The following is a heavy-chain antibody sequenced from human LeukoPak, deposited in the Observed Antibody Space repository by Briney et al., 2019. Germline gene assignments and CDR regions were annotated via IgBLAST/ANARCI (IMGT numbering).Heavy chain of an antibody. J-gene: IGHJ4*02. D-gene: IGHD3-10*01. V-gene: IGHV4-39*01. Sequence: PSETLSLTCTVSGGSISSGSYYWGWIRQPPGKRLEWIGTIYYSGSAYYYPSLKSRVTISVDTSKNQLSLKLSSVTAADTAVYYCASGDGGYRSGREYYFDYWGQGTLVTVSS. CDR3: ASGDGGYRSGREYYFDY. CDR1: GGSISSGSYY. CDR2: IYYSGSA.